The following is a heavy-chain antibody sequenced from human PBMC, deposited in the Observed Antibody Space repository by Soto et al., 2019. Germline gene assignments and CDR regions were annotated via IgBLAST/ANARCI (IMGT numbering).Heavy chain of an antibody. CDR1: GGSISSYH. Sequence: QVQLQESGPGLVKPSETLSLTCTVSGGSISSYHWSWIRQPPGKGLEWIGYIYYSGSTNYNPSLKSRVTISVDTSKNQFSLKLSSVTAADTAVYYCASWDSSSSSGFWFDPWGQGTLVTVSS. V-gene: IGHV4-59*08. CDR3: ASWDSSSSSGFWFDP. J-gene: IGHJ5*02. CDR2: IYYSGST. D-gene: IGHD6-6*01.